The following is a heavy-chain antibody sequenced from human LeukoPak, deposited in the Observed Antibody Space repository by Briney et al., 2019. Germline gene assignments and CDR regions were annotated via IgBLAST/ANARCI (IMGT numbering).Heavy chain of an antibody. CDR2: IYYSGDT. J-gene: IGHJ5*02. D-gene: IGHD3-10*01. CDR1: DGAIAGYS. V-gene: IGHV4-59*01. Sequence: PSETLSLTCTVSDGAIAGYSWSWIRQAPGKGLEWIGYIYYSGDTNYNPSLQSRVTVSVDTSKNQFSLRLTSVSAADTAVYYWVRGPYGSGISNWFDPWGQGTLVTVSS. CDR3: VRGPYGSGISNWFDP.